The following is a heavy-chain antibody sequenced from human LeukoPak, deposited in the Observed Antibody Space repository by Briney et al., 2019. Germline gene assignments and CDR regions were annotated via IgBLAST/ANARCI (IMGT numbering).Heavy chain of an antibody. CDR3: ARLREGDYYESSGYYQNDY. CDR1: GYSISSGYY. V-gene: IGHV4-38-2*01. J-gene: IGHJ4*02. CDR2: IYHSGST. Sequence: PSETLSLTCAVSGYSISSGYYWGWIQQPPGKGLEWIGSIYHSGSTYYSPSLKSRVTISVDTSKNQFSLKLSSVTAADTAVYYCARLREGDYYESSGYYQNDYWGQGTLVTVSS. D-gene: IGHD3-22*01.